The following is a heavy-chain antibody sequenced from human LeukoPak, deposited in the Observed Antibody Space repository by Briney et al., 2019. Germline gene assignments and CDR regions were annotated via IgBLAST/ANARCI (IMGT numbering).Heavy chain of an antibody. V-gene: IGHV1-2*02. Sequence: ASVKVSCKASGYTFTGYFMHWVRQAPGQGLEWMGWINPNSGGTNYAQKFQGRVTMTRDTSISTAYMELSRLRSDDTAVYYCARVRYRLAETYIDYWGQGTLVTVSS. CDR1: GYTFTGYF. D-gene: IGHD3-16*01. J-gene: IGHJ4*02. CDR2: INPNSGGT. CDR3: ARVRYRLAETYIDY.